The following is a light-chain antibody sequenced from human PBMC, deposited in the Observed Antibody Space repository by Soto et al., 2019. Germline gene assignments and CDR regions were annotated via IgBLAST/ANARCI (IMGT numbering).Light chain of an antibody. Sequence: QSVLTQPASVSGSPGQAITISCSGSSSDVGAHNFVSWYQHHPGKAPKLMIHEVSNRPSGVSNRFSGSKSGNTASLTISGLQAEDEADYYCNSYTSSNNYVLGTGTKVTV. CDR1: SSDVGAHNF. CDR3: NSYTSSNNYV. J-gene: IGLJ1*01. V-gene: IGLV2-14*01. CDR2: EVS.